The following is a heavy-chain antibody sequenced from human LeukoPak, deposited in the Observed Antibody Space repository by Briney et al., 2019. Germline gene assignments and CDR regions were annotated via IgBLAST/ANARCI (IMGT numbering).Heavy chain of an antibody. Sequence: SETLSLTCAVYGGSFSGYSWSWVRQPPGKGLEWIGEINHSGSINYNPSLKSRVTMSVDTSKNQFSLKLSSVTAADTAVYYCARGRYCSADICSGGDAFDIWGQGTMVSVSS. CDR1: GGSFSGYS. V-gene: IGHV4-34*01. D-gene: IGHD2-15*01. CDR3: ARGRYCSADICSGGDAFDI. CDR2: INHSGSI. J-gene: IGHJ3*02.